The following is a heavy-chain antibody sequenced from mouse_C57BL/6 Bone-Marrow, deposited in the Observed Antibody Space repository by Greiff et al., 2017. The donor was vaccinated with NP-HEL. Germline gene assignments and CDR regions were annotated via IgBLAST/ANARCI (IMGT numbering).Heavy chain of an antibody. CDR1: GYTFTSYW. CDR2: IYPSDSET. CDR3: ARGDRSLFDY. Sequence: QVQLQQPGAELVRPGSSVKLSCKASGYTFTSYWMDWVKQRPGHGLEWIGNIYPSDSETHYNQKFKDKATLTVDKSSSTAYMQLSSLTAEDSAVYYCARGDRSLFDYWGQGTTLTVSS. V-gene: IGHV1-61*01. J-gene: IGHJ2*01. D-gene: IGHD2-14*01.